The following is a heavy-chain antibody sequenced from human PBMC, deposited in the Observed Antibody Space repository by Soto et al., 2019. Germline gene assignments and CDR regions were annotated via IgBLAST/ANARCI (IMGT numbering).Heavy chain of an antibody. CDR3: AAPKQLSMGYYYGMDV. J-gene: IGHJ6*02. CDR2: IDPSDSYT. Sequence: PGESLKISCKASGYSFSSYWISWVRQMPGKGLEWMGRIDPSDSYTNYSPSFQGHVTISADKSISTAYLQWSSLKASDTAMYYCAAPKQLSMGYYYGMDVWGQGTTVTVSS. CDR1: GYSFSSYW. D-gene: IGHD2-2*01. V-gene: IGHV5-10-1*01.